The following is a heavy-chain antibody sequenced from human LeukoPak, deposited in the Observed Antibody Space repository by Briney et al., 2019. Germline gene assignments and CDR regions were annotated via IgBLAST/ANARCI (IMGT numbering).Heavy chain of an antibody. Sequence: GGSLRLSCAASGFTFTTYSMNWVRQAPGKGLEWVSYISSSSSTIYYADSVKGRFTIPRDNAKSSLFLQMNSLRDEDSAVYYCARGRYSGYDLDRFWGQGTLVTVSS. CDR2: ISSSSSTI. J-gene: IGHJ4*02. V-gene: IGHV3-48*02. D-gene: IGHD5-12*01. CDR3: ARGRYSGYDLDRF. CDR1: GFTFTTYS.